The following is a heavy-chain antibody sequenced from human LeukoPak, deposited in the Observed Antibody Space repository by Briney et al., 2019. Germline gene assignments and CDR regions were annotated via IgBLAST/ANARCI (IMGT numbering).Heavy chain of an antibody. CDR3: ARDRFLEGTDFDY. Sequence: PGGSLRLSCVGSGFTFSSYTMNWVRQAPGKGLEWVSSISGSSVFIFNADSVKGRFTISRDNARNSLYLQMNSLRADDTAVYYCARDRFLEGTDFDYWGQGTLVTVSS. J-gene: IGHJ4*02. V-gene: IGHV3-21*01. CDR2: ISGSSVFI. D-gene: IGHD1-7*01. CDR1: GFTFSSYT.